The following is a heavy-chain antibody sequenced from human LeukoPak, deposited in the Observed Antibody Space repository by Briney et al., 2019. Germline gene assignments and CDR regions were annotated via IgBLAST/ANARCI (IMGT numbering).Heavy chain of an antibody. V-gene: IGHV4-59*11. D-gene: IGHD2-15*01. CDR1: GGSISSHY. Sequence: PSETLSLTCTVSGGSISSHYWSWIRQPPGKGLEWIGYIYYSGSTNYNPSLKSRVTISVVTSKNQFSLKLSSVTAADTAVYYCARAPYSRLFYYYYMDVWGKGTTVTVSS. CDR3: ARAPYSRLFYYYYMDV. J-gene: IGHJ6*03. CDR2: IYYSGST.